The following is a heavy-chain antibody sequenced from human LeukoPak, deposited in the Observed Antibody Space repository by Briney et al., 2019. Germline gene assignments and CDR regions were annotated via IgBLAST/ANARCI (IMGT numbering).Heavy chain of an antibody. D-gene: IGHD3-10*01. V-gene: IGHV4-30-4*01. CDR2: IYYSGNT. Sequence: PSQTLSLTCIVSGGSISSGDYYWRWIRQPPGRGLEWIGYIYYSGNTYFNPSLKSRVTISVDTSKNQFPLTLSSVTAADTAVYYCARPRGAGNLHAFDIWGQGTMVTVSS. CDR1: GGSISSGDYY. CDR3: ARPRGAGNLHAFDI. J-gene: IGHJ3*02.